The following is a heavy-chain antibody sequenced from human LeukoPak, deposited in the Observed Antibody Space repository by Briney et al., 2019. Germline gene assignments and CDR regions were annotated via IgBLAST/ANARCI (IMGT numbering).Heavy chain of an antibody. V-gene: IGHV4-34*01. J-gene: IGHJ4*02. Sequence: KPSETLSLTCAVYGGSFSGYYWSWIRQPPGKGLEWIGEINHSGSTNYNPYLKSRVTISVDPSKNQFSLKLSSVTAADTAGYYCVRLESIHGSGRDYWGQGTLVTVSS. CDR1: GGSFSGYY. CDR2: INHSGST. D-gene: IGHD3-10*01. CDR3: VRLESIHGSGRDY.